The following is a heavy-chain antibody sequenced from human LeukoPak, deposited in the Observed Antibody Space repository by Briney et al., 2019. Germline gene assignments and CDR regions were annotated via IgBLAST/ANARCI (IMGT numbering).Heavy chain of an antibody. CDR2: INSDGSST. V-gene: IGHV3-74*01. CDR1: GFTFSSYW. Sequence: GGSLRLSCAASGFTFSSYWMHWVRQAPGKGLVWVSRINSDGSSTSYADSVKGRFTISRDNAKNTLYLQMNSLRAEDTAVYYCAVVDYGGNEGGWGQGTLVTVSS. CDR3: AVVDYGGNEGG. J-gene: IGHJ4*02. D-gene: IGHD4-23*01.